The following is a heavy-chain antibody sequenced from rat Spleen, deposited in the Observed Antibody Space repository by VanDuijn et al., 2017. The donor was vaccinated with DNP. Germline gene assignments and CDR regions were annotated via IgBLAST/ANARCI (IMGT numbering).Heavy chain of an antibody. CDR3: TSNPHIRTAAPFDY. J-gene: IGHJ2*01. Sequence: EVQLVESGGGLVQPGRSLKLSCVASGFIFSNHWMTWIRQAPGKGLEWVASITNTGDITYYSYSGKGRFSISRDNAKSTLYLQVSSLRSEDTATYYCTSNPHIRTAAPFDYWGQGVMVTVSS. CDR2: ITNTGDIT. CDR1: GFIFSNHW. D-gene: IGHD3-8*01. V-gene: IGHV5-31*01.